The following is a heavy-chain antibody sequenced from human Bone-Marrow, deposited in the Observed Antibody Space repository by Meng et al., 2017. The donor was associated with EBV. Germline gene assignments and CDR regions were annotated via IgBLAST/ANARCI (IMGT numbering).Heavy chain of an antibody. CDR1: GASVSGGTFH. CDR3: AKSSSSTPGVVDS. Sequence: QGQPQEPGPGSVKPSETLSLHCTVSGASVSGGTFHWSWIRQPPGKELEWIGYIYDGGTTIYNPSLKSRVTIFLDTSRNQFSLGLRSVTTADTAVYYCAKSSSSTPGVVDSWGQGTLVTVSS. CDR2: IYDGGTT. D-gene: IGHD6-6*01. V-gene: IGHV4-61*01. J-gene: IGHJ4*02.